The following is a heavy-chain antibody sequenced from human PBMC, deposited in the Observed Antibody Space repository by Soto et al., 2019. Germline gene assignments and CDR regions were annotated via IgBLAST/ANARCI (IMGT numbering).Heavy chain of an antibody. J-gene: IGHJ6*03. Sequence: GGSLRLSCAASGFTFSSYAMSWVRQAPGKGLEWVSAISGSGGSTYYADSVKGRFTISRDNSKNTLYLQMNSLRAEDTAVYYCAKDGLDTFYYYYYMDVWGKGTTVTVSS. CDR3: AKDGLDTFYYYYYMDV. D-gene: IGHD1-1*01. V-gene: IGHV3-23*01. CDR2: ISGSGGST. CDR1: GFTFSSYA.